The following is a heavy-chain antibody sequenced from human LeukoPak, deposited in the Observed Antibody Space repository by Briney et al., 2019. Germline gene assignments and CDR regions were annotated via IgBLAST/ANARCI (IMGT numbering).Heavy chain of an antibody. CDR1: GFTFSSYS. Sequence: GGSLRLSCAASGFTFSSYSMNWVRQAPGKGLEWVSSISSSSSYIYYADSVKGRFTISRDNAKNSLYLQMNSLRAEDTAVYYCARDVPDYVWGSYLPYYFDYWGQGTLVTVSS. D-gene: IGHD3-16*02. V-gene: IGHV3-21*01. CDR3: ARDVPDYVWGSYLPYYFDY. CDR2: ISSSSSYI. J-gene: IGHJ4*02.